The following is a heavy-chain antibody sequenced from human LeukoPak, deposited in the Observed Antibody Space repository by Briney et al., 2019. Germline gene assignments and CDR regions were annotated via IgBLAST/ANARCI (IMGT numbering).Heavy chain of an antibody. J-gene: IGHJ4*02. CDR1: GFTFSSYA. CDR3: ARDFVMVYAITLVDY. D-gene: IGHD2-8*01. V-gene: IGHV3-30-3*01. CDR2: ISYDGSNK. Sequence: PGRSLRLSCAASGFTFSSYAMHWVRQAPGKGLEWVAVISYDGSNKYYADSVKGRFTISRDNSKNTLYLQMNSLRAEDTAVYYCARDFVMVYAITLVDYWGQGTLVTVSS.